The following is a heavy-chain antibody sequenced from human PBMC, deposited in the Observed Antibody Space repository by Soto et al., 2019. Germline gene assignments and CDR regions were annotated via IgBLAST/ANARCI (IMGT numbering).Heavy chain of an antibody. V-gene: IGHV3-23*01. CDR1: GFTFSTFA. CDR3: AKTEQWLIAYFDY. J-gene: IGHJ4*02. D-gene: IGHD6-19*01. Sequence: VQLLESGGGLVQPGGSLRLSCAASGFTFSTFAMSWVRQAPGKGPEWVSGISGSGTSTYYADSVKGRFTISRDNSKNTLYLQMNSLRAEDTAVYYCAKTEQWLIAYFDYWGQGTLVTVSS. CDR2: ISGSGTST.